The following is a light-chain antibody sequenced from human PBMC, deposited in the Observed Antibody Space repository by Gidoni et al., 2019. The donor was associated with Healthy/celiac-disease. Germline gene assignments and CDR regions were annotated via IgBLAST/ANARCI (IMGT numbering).Light chain of an antibody. V-gene: IGKV1-39*01. CDR1: QSISSY. CDR2: AAS. J-gene: IGKJ1*01. CDR3: QQSYSTPRT. Sequence: DIEMTQAPSSLSASVGDRVTITCRASQSISSYLNWYQQKPGKAPKLLIYAASSLQSGVPSRFSGSGSGTDFTLTSSSLQPADFATYYCQQSYSTPRTFGQGTKVEIK.